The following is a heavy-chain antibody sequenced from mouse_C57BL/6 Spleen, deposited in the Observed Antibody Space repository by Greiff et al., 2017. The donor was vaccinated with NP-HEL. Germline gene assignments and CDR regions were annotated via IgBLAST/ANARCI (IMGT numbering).Heavy chain of an antibody. Sequence: VQLVESGPELVKPGASVKISCKASGYALSSSWMNWVKQRPGKGLEWIGRMYPGDGDTNHNGKFKGKATLTADKSTSTAYMQLSSLTSEDSAVYFCASEIYYYGSSRGFAYWGQGTLVTVSA. D-gene: IGHD1-1*01. CDR3: ASEIYYYGSSRGFAY. CDR2: MYPGDGDT. J-gene: IGHJ3*01. V-gene: IGHV1-82*01. CDR1: GYALSSSW.